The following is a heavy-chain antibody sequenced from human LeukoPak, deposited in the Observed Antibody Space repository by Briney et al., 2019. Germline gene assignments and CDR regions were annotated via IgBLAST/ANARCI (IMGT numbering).Heavy chain of an antibody. Sequence: SETLSLTCTVSGGSISSSSYYWDWIRQPPGRGLEWIGSIYYSGSTYYNPSLKSRVTISVDTSKNQFSLKLSSVTAADTAVYYCARDFPRKPYGSGIRFPDYWGQGTLVTVSS. CDR1: GGSISSSSYY. CDR3: ARDFPRKPYGSGIRFPDY. V-gene: IGHV4-39*02. CDR2: IYYSGST. J-gene: IGHJ4*02. D-gene: IGHD3-10*01.